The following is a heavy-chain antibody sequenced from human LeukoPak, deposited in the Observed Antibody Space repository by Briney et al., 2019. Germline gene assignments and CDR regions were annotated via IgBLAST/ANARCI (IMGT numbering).Heavy chain of an antibody. J-gene: IGHJ4*02. CDR1: GGSISTYS. D-gene: IGHD3-16*01. V-gene: IGHV4-59*01. CDR2: VHSSGST. CDR3: ARDLQSGPPVG. Sequence: KPSETLSLTCTVSGGSISTYSWSWIRQPPGKGLEWIGYVHSSGSTNYNPSLKSRVTISVDTSKNQSSLKLSSVTAADTAVYYCARDLQSGPPVGWGQGTLVTVSS.